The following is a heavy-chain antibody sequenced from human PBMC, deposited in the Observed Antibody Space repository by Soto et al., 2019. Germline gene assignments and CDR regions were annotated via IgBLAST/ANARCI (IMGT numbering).Heavy chain of an antibody. Sequence: QVQLGESGGGVVQPGRSLRLSCAASGFTFSSYGMHWVRQAPGKGLEWVAVMSHDGINKYYGDSVKGRFTISKDNTKNTLYLQMNSRRSEDTAVYYCAKGGVLMGNRCHYFDYWGQGTLVTLSS. CDR3: AKGGVLMGNRCHYFDY. D-gene: IGHD2-8*01. CDR2: MSHDGINK. V-gene: IGHV3-30*18. J-gene: IGHJ4*02. CDR1: GFTFSSYG.